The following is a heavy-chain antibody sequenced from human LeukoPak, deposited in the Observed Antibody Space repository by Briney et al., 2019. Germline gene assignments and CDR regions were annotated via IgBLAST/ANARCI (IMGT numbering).Heavy chain of an antibody. D-gene: IGHD3-22*01. CDR1: GFSLSSYW. J-gene: IGHJ4*02. V-gene: IGHV3-7*01. CDR2: IKQDGSEK. CDR3: ARDPPTYYYDSSRPFDY. Sequence: GGSLRLSCAASGFSLSSYWMTWVRQAPGKGLEWVANIKQDGSEKNYVDSVKGRFTISRDNAKNSLYLQMNSLRAEDTAVYYCARDPPTYYYDSSRPFDYWGQGTLVTVSS.